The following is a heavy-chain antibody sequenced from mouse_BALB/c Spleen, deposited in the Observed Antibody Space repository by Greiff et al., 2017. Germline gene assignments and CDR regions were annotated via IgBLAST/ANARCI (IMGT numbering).Heavy chain of an antibody. CDR2: IWGDGST. CDR3: AREGGLRQAWFAY. CDR1: GFSLTGYG. J-gene: IGHJ3*01. V-gene: IGHV2-6-7*01. Sequence: VQLVESGPGLVAPSQSLSITCTVSGFSLTGYGVNWVRQPPGKGLEWLGLIWGDGSTDYNSALKSRLSISKDNSKSQVFLKMNSLQTDDTARYYCAREGGLRQAWFAYWGQGTLVTVSA. D-gene: IGHD2-4*01.